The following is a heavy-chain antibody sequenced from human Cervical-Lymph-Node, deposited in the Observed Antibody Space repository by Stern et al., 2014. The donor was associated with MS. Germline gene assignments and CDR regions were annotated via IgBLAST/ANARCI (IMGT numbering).Heavy chain of an antibody. CDR1: GFTLSNFG. J-gene: IGHJ6*02. V-gene: IGHV3-30*03. CDR3: MGVGDAMHV. Sequence: VHLVESGGGVVQPGRSLRLSCAASGFTLSNFGMHWVRQAPGKGLEWVAVRSLVGGNKKYGDSVKGRFSISRDNSNNTLYLQMNSLRPEDTAVYYCMGVGDAMHVWGQGTTVMVSS. CDR2: RSLVGGNK.